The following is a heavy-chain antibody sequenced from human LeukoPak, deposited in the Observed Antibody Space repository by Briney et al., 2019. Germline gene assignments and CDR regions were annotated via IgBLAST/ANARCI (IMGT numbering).Heavy chain of an antibody. CDR2: ISGGGTTI. CDR1: GFTFSSYE. CDR3: AREGWELSVADAFDI. D-gene: IGHD1-26*01. V-gene: IGHV3-48*03. Sequence: GGSLRLSCAASGFTFSSYEMNWVRQAPGKGLEWVSYISGGGTTIYFADSVKGRFTISRDNAKNSLYLQMNSLRAEDTAVYYCAREGWELSVADAFDIWGQGTMVTVSS. J-gene: IGHJ3*02.